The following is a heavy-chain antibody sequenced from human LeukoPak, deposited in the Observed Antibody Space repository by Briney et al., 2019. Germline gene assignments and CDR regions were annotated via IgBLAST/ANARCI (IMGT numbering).Heavy chain of an antibody. CDR2: ISSSSSYI. CDR3: ASTNEYYDFSFDP. D-gene: IGHD3-3*01. V-gene: IGHV3-21*01. J-gene: IGHJ5*02. CDR1: GFTFSSYS. Sequence: GGSLRLSCAASGFTFSSYSMNWVRQAPGEGLEWVSSISSSSSYIYYADSVKGRFTISRDNAKNSLYLQMNSLRAEDTAVYYCASTNEYYDFSFDPWGQGTLVTVSS.